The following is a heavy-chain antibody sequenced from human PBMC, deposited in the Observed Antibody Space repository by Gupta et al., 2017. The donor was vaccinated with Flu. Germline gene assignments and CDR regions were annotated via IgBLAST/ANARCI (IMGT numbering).Heavy chain of an antibody. CDR1: GFTFRRYW. V-gene: IGHV3-7*01. Sequence: GFTFRRYWMSWVRQAPGKGLECVAEIREDGSEKYYLDSVKGRFTISRDNAKNSLYLQMNSLRTEDTAIYYCVNFELDWGQGTLVTVSS. CDR3: VNFELD. CDR2: IREDGSEK. D-gene: IGHD6-6*01. J-gene: IGHJ4*02.